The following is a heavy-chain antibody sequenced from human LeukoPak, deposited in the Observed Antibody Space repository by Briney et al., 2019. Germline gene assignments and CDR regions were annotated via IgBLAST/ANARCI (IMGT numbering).Heavy chain of an antibody. D-gene: IGHD6-19*01. V-gene: IGHV3-23*01. Sequence: GGSLRLSCAASGFTFSSYGMSWVRQAPGKGLEWVSAISGSGGSTYYADSVKGRFTISRDNAKNSLYLQMNSLRAEDTAVYYCARSQWLVRGYFDYWGQGTLVTVSS. CDR2: ISGSGGST. CDR1: GFTFSSYG. CDR3: ARSQWLVRGYFDY. J-gene: IGHJ4*02.